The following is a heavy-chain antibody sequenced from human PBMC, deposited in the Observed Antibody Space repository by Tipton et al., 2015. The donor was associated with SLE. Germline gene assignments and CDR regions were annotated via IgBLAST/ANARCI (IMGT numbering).Heavy chain of an antibody. V-gene: IGHV4-59*11. D-gene: IGHD3-22*01. Sequence: TLSLTCTVSGGSISSHYWSWIRQPPGKGLESIGNIFYSGSTYYNPSLKRRVTITVDMSKNQFSLKLTSVTAADTAVYYCAREHYYDSSGYYPWGQGTLVTVSS. CDR1: GGSISSHY. CDR2: IFYSGST. J-gene: IGHJ5*02. CDR3: AREHYYDSSGYYP.